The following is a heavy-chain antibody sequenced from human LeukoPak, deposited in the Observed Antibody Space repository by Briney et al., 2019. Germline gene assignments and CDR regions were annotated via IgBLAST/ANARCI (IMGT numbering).Heavy chain of an antibody. CDR3: GKRELWHGSGEDA. J-gene: IGHJ6*02. D-gene: IGHD3-10*01. V-gene: IGHV3-23*01. Sequence: PGGSLRLSCAASGFTFNNYAMSWFRQTPGKGLEWVPAISGSGDRTYYAESVKGRFSISRDNSKNTLYLQMHSLRAEDTAVYYCGKRELWHGSGEDAWGQGTTVTV. CDR2: ISGSGDRT. CDR1: GFTFNNYA.